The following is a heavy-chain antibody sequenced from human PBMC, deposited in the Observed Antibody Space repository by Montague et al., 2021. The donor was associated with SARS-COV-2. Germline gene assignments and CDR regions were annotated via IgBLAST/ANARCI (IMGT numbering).Heavy chain of an antibody. CDR1: GGSISSYY. J-gene: IGHJ3*02. Sequence: SETLSLTCTVSGGSISSYYWSWIRQPPGKGLEWIGYIYYSGSTNXNPSLKSRVTISADTSKNQFSLKLSSVTAADTAVYYCARQRRYQLPITIFGVVMADAFDIWGQGTMVTVSS. CDR2: IYYSGST. CDR3: ARQRRYQLPITIFGVVMADAFDI. D-gene: IGHD3-3*01. V-gene: IGHV4-59*08.